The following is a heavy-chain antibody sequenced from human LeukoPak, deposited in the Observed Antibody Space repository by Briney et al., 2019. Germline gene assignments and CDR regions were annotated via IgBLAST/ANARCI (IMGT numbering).Heavy chain of an antibody. Sequence: SVKVYCKASGGTFSSYAISWVRQAPGQGLEWMGGIIPIFGTANYAQKFQGRVTITADESTSTAYMELSSLRSEDTAVYYCAMSYYDILTGFWGQGTLVTVSS. V-gene: IGHV1-69*01. CDR2: IIPIFGTA. CDR3: AMSYYDILTGF. CDR1: GGTFSSYA. J-gene: IGHJ4*02. D-gene: IGHD3-9*01.